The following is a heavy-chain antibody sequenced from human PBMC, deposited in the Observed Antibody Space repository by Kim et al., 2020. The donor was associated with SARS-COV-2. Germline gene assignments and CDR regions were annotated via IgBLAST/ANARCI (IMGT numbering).Heavy chain of an antibody. CDR1: GFTFSSYG. CDR2: IWYDGSNK. Sequence: GGSLRLSCAASGFTFSSYGMHWVRQAPGKGLEWVAVIWYDGSNKYYADSVKGRFTISRDNSKNTLYLQMKSLRAEDTAVYYCARDSAGTASLDYWGQGTLVPVSS. J-gene: IGHJ4*02. CDR3: ARDSAGTASLDY. V-gene: IGHV3-33*01. D-gene: IGHD1-7*01.